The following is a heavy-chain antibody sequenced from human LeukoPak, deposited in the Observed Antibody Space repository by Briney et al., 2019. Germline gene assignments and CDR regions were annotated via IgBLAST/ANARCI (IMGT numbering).Heavy chain of an antibody. D-gene: IGHD3-22*01. Sequence: QAGGSLRLSCAASGXTFSSYGMHWVRQAPGKGLEWVVLISYDGSNKYYADSVKGRFTISRDNSKNTLYLQMNSLRAEDTAVYYCAKGYYYDSSGYYQHFDYWGQGTLVTVSS. J-gene: IGHJ4*02. CDR2: ISYDGSNK. CDR1: GXTFSSYG. CDR3: AKGYYYDSSGYYQHFDY. V-gene: IGHV3-30*18.